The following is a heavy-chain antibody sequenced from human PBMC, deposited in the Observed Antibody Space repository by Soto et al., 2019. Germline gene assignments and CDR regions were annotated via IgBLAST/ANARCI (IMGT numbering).Heavy chain of an antibody. J-gene: IGHJ4*02. V-gene: IGHV3-11*01. CDR2: ISSTGRTI. Sequence: GGSLSLSCAASGFTFSNYYMSWIRQAPGKGLEWVSYISSTGRTIYYADSVKGGFTVTRDNAQNSLSLKLNRLGVEHTAVYYCARSYSSGWEFDYLGQGTQVPVSS. CDR3: ARSYSSGWEFDY. CDR1: GFTFSNYY. D-gene: IGHD6-19*01.